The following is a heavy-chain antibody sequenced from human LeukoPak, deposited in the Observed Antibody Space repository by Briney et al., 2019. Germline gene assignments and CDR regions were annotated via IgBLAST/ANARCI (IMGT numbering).Heavy chain of an antibody. V-gene: IGHV3-23*01. J-gene: IGHJ4*02. CDR3: ARMADSSGYLYYFDY. CDR2: ISGSGST. Sequence: GGSLRPSCAASGFTFSSYAMSWVRQAPGKGLEWVSSISGSGSTYYADSVKGRFTISRDKSKNTLYLQVNSPRADDTAVYYCARMADSSGYLYYFDYWGQGTLVTVSS. CDR1: GFTFSSYA. D-gene: IGHD3-22*01.